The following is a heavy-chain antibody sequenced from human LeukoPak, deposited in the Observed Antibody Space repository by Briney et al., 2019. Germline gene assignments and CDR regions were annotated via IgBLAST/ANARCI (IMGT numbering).Heavy chain of an antibody. CDR1: GYTFTGYY. J-gene: IGHJ5*02. Sequence: ASVKVSCKASGYTFTGYYMHWVRQAPGQGLEWMGWINPSGGSTSYAQKFQGRVTMTRDTSTSTVYMELSSLRSEDTAVYYCARDPSITMVRGVFPFPGWFDPWGQGTLVTVSS. CDR3: ARDPSITMVRGVFPFPGWFDP. D-gene: IGHD3-10*01. V-gene: IGHV1-46*01. CDR2: INPSGGST.